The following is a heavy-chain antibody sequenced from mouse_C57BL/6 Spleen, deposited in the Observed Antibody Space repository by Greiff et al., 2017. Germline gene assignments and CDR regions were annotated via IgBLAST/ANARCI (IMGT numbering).Heavy chain of an antibody. D-gene: IGHD2-5*01. CDR3: ARVYSNYGFAY. J-gene: IGHJ3*01. Sequence: EVHLVESGGGLVQPGGSLKLSCAASGFTFSDYYMYWVRQTPEKRLEWVAYISNGGGSTYYPDTVKGRFTISRDNAKNTLYLQMSRLKSEDTAMYYCARVYSNYGFAYWGQGTLVTVSA. CDR2: ISNGGGST. V-gene: IGHV5-12*01. CDR1: GFTFSDYY.